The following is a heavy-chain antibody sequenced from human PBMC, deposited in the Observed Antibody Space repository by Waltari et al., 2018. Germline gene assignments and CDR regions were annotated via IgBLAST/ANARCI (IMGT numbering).Heavy chain of an antibody. D-gene: IGHD3-22*01. J-gene: IGHJ3*01. CDR1: GGTFSSYA. CDR2: IIPIFGTA. V-gene: IGHV1-69*08. Sequence: QVQLVQSGAEVKKPGSSVKVSCQASGGTFSSYAISWVRQAPGQGLEWMGRIIPIFGTANYAQKFQGRVTITADKSTSTAYMELSSLRSEDTAVYYCASTPIYYYDSSGYYYVLNYWGQGTMVTVSS. CDR3: ASTPIYYYDSSGYYYVLNY.